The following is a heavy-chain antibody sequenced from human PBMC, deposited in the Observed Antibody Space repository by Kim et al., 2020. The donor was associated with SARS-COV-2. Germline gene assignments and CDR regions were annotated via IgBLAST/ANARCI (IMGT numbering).Heavy chain of an antibody. CDR1: GSTLTSLS. CDR2: FDPEHGET. D-gene: IGHD3-10*01. Sequence: ASVKVSCKVSGSTLTSLSMHWVRQAPGKGLEWMGGFDPEHGETYSQLFQGRVTLTEDTGTDTGYMEMNSLTSEDTAVYYCATYASGSRYFDLSGQGNRVT. CDR3: ATYASGSRYFDL. V-gene: IGHV1-24*01. J-gene: IGHJ4*02.